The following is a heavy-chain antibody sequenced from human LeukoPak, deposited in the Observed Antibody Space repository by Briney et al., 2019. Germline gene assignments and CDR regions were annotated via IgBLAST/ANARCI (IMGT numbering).Heavy chain of an antibody. V-gene: IGHV3-66*01. CDR2: IYTGGTT. CDR1: GFTVTSNH. J-gene: IGHJ4*02. CDR3: ARDSSSYYFDY. Sequence: GGSLRLSCAASGFTVTSNHMNWVRQAPGKGLEWVSIIYTGGTTHYADSLKDRFTISRDDSINTLYLQMSSLRAEDTAVYCCARDSSSYYFDYWGQGTLVTVSS. D-gene: IGHD6-6*01.